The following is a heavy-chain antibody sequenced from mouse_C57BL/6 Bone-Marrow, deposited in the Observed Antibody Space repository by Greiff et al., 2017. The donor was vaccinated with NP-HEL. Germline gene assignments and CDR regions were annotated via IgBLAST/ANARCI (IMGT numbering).Heavy chain of an antibody. D-gene: IGHD1-1*01. Sequence: QVQLQQPGAELVKPGASVKLSCKASGYTFTSYWMQWVKQRPGQGLEWIGEIDPSDSYTNYNQKFKGKATLTVDTSSSTAYMQLSSLTSEDSAVYYCAREGSGSEVDYWGQGTTLTVSS. V-gene: IGHV1-50*01. CDR1: GYTFTSYW. CDR2: IDPSDSYT. J-gene: IGHJ2*01. CDR3: AREGSGSEVDY.